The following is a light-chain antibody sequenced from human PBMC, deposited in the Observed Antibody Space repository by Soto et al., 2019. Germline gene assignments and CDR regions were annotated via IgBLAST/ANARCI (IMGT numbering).Light chain of an antibody. CDR2: KAS. J-gene: IGKJ1*01. CDR1: QTISSW. CDR3: QHYNSYSEA. V-gene: IGKV1-5*03. Sequence: EIQMTQSPSALSGSVGDRVTITCRARQTISSWLAWYQQKPGKAPKLLIYKASTLKSGVPSRFSGSGSGTEFTLTISSLQPDDFATYYCQHYNSYSEAFGQGPKVDI.